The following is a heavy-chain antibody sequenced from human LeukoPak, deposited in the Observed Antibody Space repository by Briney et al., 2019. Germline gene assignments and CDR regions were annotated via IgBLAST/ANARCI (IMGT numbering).Heavy chain of an antibody. D-gene: IGHD2-21*02. CDR1: GFTFSSYS. Sequence: PGGSLRLSCAVSGFTFSSYSMNWVRQAPGKGLEWVSYISSSSSTIYYADSVKGRFTISRDNAKNSLYLQMNSLRAEDTAVYYCASRLAYCGGDCHLTDAFDIWGQGTMVTVSS. CDR3: ASRLAYCGGDCHLTDAFDI. CDR2: ISSSSSTI. J-gene: IGHJ3*02. V-gene: IGHV3-48*01.